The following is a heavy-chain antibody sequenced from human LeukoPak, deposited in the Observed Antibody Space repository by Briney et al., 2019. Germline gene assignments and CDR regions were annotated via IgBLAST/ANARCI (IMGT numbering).Heavy chain of an antibody. CDR1: GYTFTGYN. Sequence: ASVNVSCKASGYTFTGYNMHWLRQAPGQGLEWMGWMNPNSGGTLYSPKFQGRVTMTRDTSISTAFMELSRLRFDDTAIYYCVRDVHNYNDNYWGQGTLVTVSS. V-gene: IGHV1-2*02. D-gene: IGHD1-1*01. J-gene: IGHJ4*02. CDR3: VRDVHNYNDNY. CDR2: MNPNSGGT.